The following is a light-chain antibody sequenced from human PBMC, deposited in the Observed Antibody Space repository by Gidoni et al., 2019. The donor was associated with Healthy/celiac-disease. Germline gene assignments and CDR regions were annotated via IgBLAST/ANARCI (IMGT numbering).Light chain of an antibody. Sequence: DIQMTQSPSPLSASVGDRVTITCRASQSISSYLNWYQQKPGKAPKLLIYAASSLQSGVPSRFSGSGSGTDFTLTISSLQPEDFATYYCQQSYSTVWTFGQGTKVEIK. CDR2: AAS. V-gene: IGKV1-39*01. J-gene: IGKJ1*01. CDR1: QSISSY. CDR3: QQSYSTVWT.